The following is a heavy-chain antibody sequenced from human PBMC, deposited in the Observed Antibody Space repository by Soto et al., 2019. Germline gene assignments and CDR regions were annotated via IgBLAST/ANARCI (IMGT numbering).Heavy chain of an antibody. J-gene: IGHJ5*02. CDR2: IYYSGST. Sequence: QVQLQESGPGLVKPSQTLSLTCTVSGGSISSGGYYWSWIRQHPGKGLEWIGYIYYSGSTYYNPSLKSRVTISVDTSKNQFSLKLSSVTAADTAVYYCARGRDLIVVVPAANVYWFDPWGQGTLVTVSS. CDR3: ARGRDLIVVVPAANVYWFDP. V-gene: IGHV4-31*03. CDR1: GGSISSGGYY. D-gene: IGHD2-2*01.